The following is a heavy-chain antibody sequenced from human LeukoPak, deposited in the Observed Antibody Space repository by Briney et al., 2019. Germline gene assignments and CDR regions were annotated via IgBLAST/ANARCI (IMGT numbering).Heavy chain of an antibody. V-gene: IGHV3-30*04. D-gene: IGHD3-22*01. J-gene: IGHJ4*02. CDR3: ARDLSVVIITTVGY. CDR2: ISYDGNNK. CDR1: GFTFSSYA. Sequence: GGSLRLSCAASGFTFSSYAMHWVRQAPGKGLEWVAVISYDGNNKYYADSVKGRFTISRDNSKNTLYLQMNSLRADDTAVYYCARDLSVVIITTVGYWGQGTLVTVSS.